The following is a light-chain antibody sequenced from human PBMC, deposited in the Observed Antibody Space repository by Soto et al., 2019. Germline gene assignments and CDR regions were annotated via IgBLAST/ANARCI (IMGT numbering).Light chain of an antibody. V-gene: IGKV3-15*01. Sequence: ETVMTQSAVTLSVSLGERATLSCRASQSVSTNLAWYQQKPGQAPRLLIYGASTRATGIPARFSGSWSGTAFTLTISSLPSEDFAVYYCQQYNNWPPWTFGQGTKVEIK. CDR3: QQYNNWPPWT. CDR1: QSVSTN. J-gene: IGKJ1*01. CDR2: GAS.